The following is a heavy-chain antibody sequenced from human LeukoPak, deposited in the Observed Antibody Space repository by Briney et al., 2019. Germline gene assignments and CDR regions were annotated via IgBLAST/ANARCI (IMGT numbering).Heavy chain of an antibody. D-gene: IGHD3-22*01. CDR2: IKQDGSEK. Sequence: GGSLGPSCAAFGFPFSSYWLSWFRRAPGKGLEWLANIKQDGSEKYYVDSVKGRFTISRDNAKNSLYLQMNSLRAEDTAVYYCARGAYSSGYDYWGQGTLVTVSS. J-gene: IGHJ4*02. CDR1: GFPFSSYW. CDR3: ARGAYSSGYDY. V-gene: IGHV3-7*01.